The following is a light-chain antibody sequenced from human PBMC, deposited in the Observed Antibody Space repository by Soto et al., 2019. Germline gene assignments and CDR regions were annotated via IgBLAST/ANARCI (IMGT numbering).Light chain of an antibody. CDR2: MNN. CDR3: ASWDDSLSGRV. V-gene: IGLV1-47*01. J-gene: IGLJ2*01. CDR1: SSNIGSNY. Sequence: QSVLTQPPSASGTPGQRVTISCSGSSSNIGSNYVYWYQHLPGTAPKLLIYMNNQRPSGGPDRFSGSKSGTSASLAISGLRSEDEADYFCASWDDSLSGRVFGGGTQLTVL.